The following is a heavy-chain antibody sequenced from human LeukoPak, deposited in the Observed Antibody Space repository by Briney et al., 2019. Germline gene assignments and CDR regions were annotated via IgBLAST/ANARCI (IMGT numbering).Heavy chain of an antibody. V-gene: IGHV3-48*01. J-gene: IGHJ4*02. D-gene: IGHD3-9*01. Sequence: GGSLRLSCAASGFTFSSYSMNWVRQAPGKGLEWVSYISSSSSTIYYADSVKGRFTISRDNAKNSLYLQMNSLRAEDTAVYYCASNGNILTGYQDYWGQGTRVTVSS. CDR1: GFTFSSYS. CDR2: ISSSSSTI. CDR3: ASNGNILTGYQDY.